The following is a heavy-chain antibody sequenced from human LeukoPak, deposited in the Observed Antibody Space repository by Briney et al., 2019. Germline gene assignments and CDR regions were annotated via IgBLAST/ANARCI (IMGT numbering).Heavy chain of an antibody. CDR1: GGSISNSNYC. V-gene: IGHV4-39*01. Sequence: PSETLSLTCTVSGGSISNSNYCWGWIRQPPGKGLEWIGSISYSGSTYYSPSLKSRVTISVDTSKNQFSLKVTSVTAADTAVFYCARHYVDIRTVGASYYYYGLDVWGQGTTVTVSS. CDR3: ARHYVDIRTVGASYYYYGLDV. CDR2: ISYSGST. J-gene: IGHJ6*02. D-gene: IGHD3-16*02.